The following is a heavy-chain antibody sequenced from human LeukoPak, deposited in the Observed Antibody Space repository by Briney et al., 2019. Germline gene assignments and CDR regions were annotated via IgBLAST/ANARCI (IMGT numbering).Heavy chain of an antibody. CDR3: AKASSSWDYYYYMDV. CDR2: IRYDGTNK. CDR1: GFTFSSYA. Sequence: GGSLRLSCAASGFTFSSYAMSWVRQAPGKGLEWVAFIRYDGTNKYYADSVKGRFTISRDNSKNTLYLQMNSLRAEDTAVYYCAKASSSWDYYYYMDVWGKGTTVTVSS. J-gene: IGHJ6*03. D-gene: IGHD6-13*01. V-gene: IGHV3-30*02.